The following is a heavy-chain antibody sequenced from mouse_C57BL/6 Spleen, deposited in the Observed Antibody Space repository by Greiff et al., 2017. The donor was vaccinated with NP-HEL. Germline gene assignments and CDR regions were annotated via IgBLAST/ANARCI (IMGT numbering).Heavy chain of an antibody. CDR3: ARYYDYDRYAMDY. CDR2: ISSGSSTI. V-gene: IGHV5-17*01. J-gene: IGHJ4*01. D-gene: IGHD2-4*01. Sequence: DVQLVESGGGLVKPGGSLKLSCAASGFTFSDYGMHWVRQAPEKGLEWVAYISSGSSTIYYADTVKGRFTISRDNAKNTLFLQMTSLRSEDTAMYYCARYYDYDRYAMDYWGQGTSVTVSS. CDR1: GFTFSDYG.